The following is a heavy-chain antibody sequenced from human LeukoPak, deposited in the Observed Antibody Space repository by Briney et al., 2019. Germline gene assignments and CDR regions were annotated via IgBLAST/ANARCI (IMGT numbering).Heavy chain of an antibody. Sequence: SETLSLTCTVSGGSISSSSYYWGWVRQPPGKGLEWIGSIYYSGSTYYNPSLKSRVTISVDTSKNQFSLKLSSVTAADTAVYYCARMRDIRIAARKYYHYYYMDVWGKGTTVTVSS. D-gene: IGHD6-6*01. J-gene: IGHJ6*03. V-gene: IGHV4-39*01. CDR3: ARMRDIRIAARKYYHYYYMDV. CDR2: IYYSGST. CDR1: GGSISSSSYY.